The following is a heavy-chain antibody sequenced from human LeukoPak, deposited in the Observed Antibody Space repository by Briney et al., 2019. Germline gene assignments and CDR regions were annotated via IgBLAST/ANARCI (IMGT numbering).Heavy chain of an antibody. J-gene: IGHJ4*02. Sequence: SETLSLTCTVSGGSISSYYWSWIRQPPGKGLEWIGYIYYSGSTNYNPSLKSRVTISVDTSKNQFSLKLSSVTAADTAVYYCARFGRWFSPDYWGQGTLVTVSS. CDR1: GGSISSYY. CDR3: ARFGRWFSPDY. V-gene: IGHV4-59*01. D-gene: IGHD2-15*01. CDR2: IYYSGST.